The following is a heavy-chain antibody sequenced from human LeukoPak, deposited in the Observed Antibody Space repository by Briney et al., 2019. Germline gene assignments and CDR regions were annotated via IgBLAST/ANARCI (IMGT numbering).Heavy chain of an antibody. D-gene: IGHD3-16*02. CDR3: ARSGGYDYIWGSYRYPTAFDI. CDR1: GGSFSGYY. Sequence: PSETLSLTCAVYGGSFSGYYWSWIRQPAGKGLEWIGRIYTSGSTNYNPSLKSRVTMSVDTSKNQFSLKLSSVTAADTAVYYCARSGGYDYIWGSYRYPTAFDIWGQGTMVTVSS. J-gene: IGHJ3*02. V-gene: IGHV4-59*10. CDR2: IYTSGST.